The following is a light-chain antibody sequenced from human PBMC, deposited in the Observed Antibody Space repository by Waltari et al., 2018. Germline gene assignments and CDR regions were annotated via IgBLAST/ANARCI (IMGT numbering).Light chain of an antibody. V-gene: IGLV2-23*01. CDR3: CSYAGSTASVM. J-gene: IGLJ3*02. CDR2: EGS. Sequence: QSALTQPASVSGSPGQSIPISCTGTSSDVVSYHLASCYQHHPGKAPNVMMYEGSKRPSGVSNRFSGSKSGNTASLTISGLQAEDEADYYCCSYAGSTASVMFGGGTKLTVL. CDR1: SSDVVSYHL.